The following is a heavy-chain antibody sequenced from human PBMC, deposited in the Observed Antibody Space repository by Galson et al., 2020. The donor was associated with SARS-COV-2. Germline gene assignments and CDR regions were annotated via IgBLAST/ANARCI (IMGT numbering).Heavy chain of an antibody. V-gene: IGHV3-21*01. D-gene: IGHD3-16*01. CDR2: ISSSSYI. J-gene: IGHJ4*02. CDR1: GFTFSSYR. CDR3: ARGLGDYVDY. Sequence: NSGGSLRLPCAASGFTFSSYRMHWVRPAPGKGLAWVSSISSSSYIYYADSVKGRFTTSSDNAKNSLYLQMHSLRDEYKAVYYCARGLGDYVDYWGQGGLVTVSS.